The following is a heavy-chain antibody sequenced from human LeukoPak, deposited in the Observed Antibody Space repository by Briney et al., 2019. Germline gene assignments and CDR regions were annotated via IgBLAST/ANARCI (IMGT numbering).Heavy chain of an antibody. D-gene: IGHD3-3*01. Sequence: GGSLRLSCAASGFTFSSYGMSWVRQAPGKGLEWVSTISPRGDNTYYADSVKGRFTISRDNFKNTLFLQMNSLRAEDTAIYYCAKGFAIRFLSECWGQGTLVTVSS. CDR3: AKGFAIRFLSEC. CDR1: GFTFSSYG. V-gene: IGHV3-23*01. CDR2: ISPRGDNT. J-gene: IGHJ4*02.